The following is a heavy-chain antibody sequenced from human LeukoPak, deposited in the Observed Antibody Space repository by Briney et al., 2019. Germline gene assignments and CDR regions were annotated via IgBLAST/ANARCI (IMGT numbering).Heavy chain of an antibody. CDR2: IRYDGSNK. J-gene: IGHJ3*02. CDR3: AKNIVVVINGDAFDI. CDR1: GFTFSSYG. D-gene: IGHD3-22*01. V-gene: IGHV3-30*02. Sequence: GGSLRLSCAASGFTFSSYGMHWVRQAPGKGLEWVAFIRYDGSNKYYADSVKGRFTISRDNSKNTLYLQMNSLRAEDTAVYYCAKNIVVVINGDAFDIWGQGTMVTVSS.